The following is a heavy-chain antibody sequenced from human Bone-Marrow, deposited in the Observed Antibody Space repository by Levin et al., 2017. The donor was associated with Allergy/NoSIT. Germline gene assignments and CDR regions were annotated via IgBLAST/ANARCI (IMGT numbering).Heavy chain of an antibody. Sequence: ASVKVSCKASGYTFIDYYIHWVRQVHGQGLEWMGSINPNSGATNYAQKFQGRVTMTRDTSISTAYMELNRLTSDDTAVYFCARGGRTPTPPMGYWGQGTLLTVSS. CDR2: INPNSGAT. J-gene: IGHJ4*02. CDR1: GYTFIDYY. CDR3: ARGGRTPTPPMGY. D-gene: IGHD2-15*01. V-gene: IGHV1-2*02.